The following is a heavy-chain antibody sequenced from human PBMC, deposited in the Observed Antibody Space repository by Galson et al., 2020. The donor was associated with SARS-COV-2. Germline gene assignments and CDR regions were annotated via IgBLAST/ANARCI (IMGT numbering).Heavy chain of an antibody. V-gene: IGHV2-5*01. J-gene: IGHJ5*02. CDR2: IYWNDDK. Sequence: SGPTLVKPTQTLTLTCTFSGFSLSTSGVGVGWIRQPPGKALEWLALIYWNDDKRYSPSLKSRLTITKDTSKNQVVLTMTNMDPVDTATYYCARVLRYVDWAPKENWFDPWGQGTLVTVSS. CDR3: ARVLRYVDWAPKENWFDP. CDR1: GFSLSTSGVG. D-gene: IGHD3-9*01.